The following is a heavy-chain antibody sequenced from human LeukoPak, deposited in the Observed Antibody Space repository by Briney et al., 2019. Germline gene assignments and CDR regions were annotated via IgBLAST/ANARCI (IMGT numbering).Heavy chain of an antibody. CDR1: GFTFSSYW. V-gene: IGHV3-7*04. D-gene: IGHD6-13*01. J-gene: IGHJ4*02. CDR3: ARGTIAAAGYYYFDY. Sequence: PGGSLRLSCAASGFTFSSYWMSWVRQAPGKGLEWVANIKQGGSEKYYVDSVKGRFTISRDNAKHSLYLQMNSLRAEDTAVYYCARGTIAAAGYYYFDYWGQGTQVTVSS. CDR2: IKQGGSEK.